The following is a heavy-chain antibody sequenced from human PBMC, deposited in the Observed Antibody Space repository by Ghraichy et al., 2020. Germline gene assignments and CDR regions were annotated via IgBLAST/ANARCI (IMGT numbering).Heavy chain of an antibody. V-gene: IGHV3-21*01. CDR2: ISSSSNYI. D-gene: IGHD4-23*01. CDR1: GFTFIYYS. Sequence: GESLNISCAASGFTFIYYSMNWVRQAPGKGLEWVSSISSSSNYIYYADSVKGRFTISRDNAKNSLYLQMNSLRAEDTAVYYCARDREGGNAPMDVWGKGTTVTVSS. J-gene: IGHJ6*03. CDR3: ARDREGGNAPMDV.